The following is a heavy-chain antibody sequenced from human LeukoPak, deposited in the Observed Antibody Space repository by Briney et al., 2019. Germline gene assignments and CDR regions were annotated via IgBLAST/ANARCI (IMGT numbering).Heavy chain of an antibody. CDR1: GYTFTGYY. Sequence: ASVKVSCKASGYTFTGYYMHWVRQAPGQGLEWMGWINPNSGDTNYAQKFQGRVTMTRDTSTSTAYMELSRLRSDDTAVYYCATDDSSGYPLGHWGQGTLVTVSS. D-gene: IGHD3-22*01. CDR3: ATDDSSGYPLGH. CDR2: INPNSGDT. V-gene: IGHV1-2*02. J-gene: IGHJ4*02.